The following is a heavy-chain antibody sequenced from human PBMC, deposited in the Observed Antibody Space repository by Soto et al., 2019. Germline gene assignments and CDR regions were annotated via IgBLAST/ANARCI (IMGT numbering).Heavy chain of an antibody. J-gene: IGHJ6*02. CDR1: GYTFTSYD. CDR2: MNPNSGNT. CDR3: ARGSRAPPYYDFWSGPQGAFYYYYGMDV. D-gene: IGHD3-3*01. V-gene: IGHV1-8*01. Sequence: GASVKVSCKASGYTFTSYDINWVRQATGQGLEWMGWMNPNSGNTGYAQKFQGRVTMTRNTSISTAYMELSSLRSEDTAVYYCARGSRAPPYYDFWSGPQGAFYYYYGMDVWGQGTTVTVSS.